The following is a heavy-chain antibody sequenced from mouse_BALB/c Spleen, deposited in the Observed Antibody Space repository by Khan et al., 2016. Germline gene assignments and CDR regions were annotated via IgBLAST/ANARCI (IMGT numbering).Heavy chain of an antibody. D-gene: IGHD2-3*01. J-gene: IGHJ1*01. V-gene: IGHV3-2*02. Sequence: EVQLQESGPGLVKPSQSLSLTCTVTGYSITSDYAWNWIRQFPGNKLEWMGYISYSGSTSYNPSLKSRISITRDTSKNQFFLQLNSVTTEDTATCYCARRDDGYYGYFDVWGAGTTVTVSS. CDR3: ARRDDGYYGYFDV. CDR2: ISYSGST. CDR1: GYSITSDYA.